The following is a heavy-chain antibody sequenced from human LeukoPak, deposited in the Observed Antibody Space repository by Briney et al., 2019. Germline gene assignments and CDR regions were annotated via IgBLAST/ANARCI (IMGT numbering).Heavy chain of an antibody. CDR1: GYTFPSYF. D-gene: IGHD4-23*01. CDR3: ARHYGGNSGLDY. V-gene: IGHV1-46*01. J-gene: IGHJ4*02. CDR2: INPTGGST. Sequence: GPVKVSCKASGYTFPSYFMHWVRQAPGQGLEWMGIINPTGGSTTYAQKFQGRVTMTRDTSKNQFSLKLSSVTAADTAVYYCARHYGGNSGLDYWGQGTLVTVSS.